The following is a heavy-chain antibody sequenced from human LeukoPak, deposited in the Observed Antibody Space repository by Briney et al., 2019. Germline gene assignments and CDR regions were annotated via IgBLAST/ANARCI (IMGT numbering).Heavy chain of an antibody. CDR3: ATAGGIIEFFDF. J-gene: IGHJ2*01. Sequence: ASVKVSCKASGYTFTSKYIHWVRQAPGQGLDWMGMIIPGGGSTTYAQKFRDRVTMTRDASTSTVYMELSGLRSEDTALYYCATAGGIIEFFDFWGRGTLVTVSP. D-gene: IGHD3-16*02. CDR1: GYTFTSKY. CDR2: IIPGGGST. V-gene: IGHV1-46*01.